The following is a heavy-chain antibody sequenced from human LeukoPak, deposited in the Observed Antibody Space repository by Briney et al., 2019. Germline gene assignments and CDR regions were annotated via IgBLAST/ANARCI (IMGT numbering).Heavy chain of an antibody. CDR1: GYTLTSYA. V-gene: IGHV7-4-1*02. CDR2: INTNTGNP. D-gene: IGHD1-26*01. CDR3: ARAQGGELLPDDRQPFDY. J-gene: IGHJ4*02. Sequence: ASVKVSCKASGYTLTSYAMNWVRQAPGQGLEWMGWINTNTGNPTYAQGFTGRFVFSLDTSVSTAYLQISSLKAEDTAVYYCARAQGGELLPDDRQPFDYWGQGTLVTVSS.